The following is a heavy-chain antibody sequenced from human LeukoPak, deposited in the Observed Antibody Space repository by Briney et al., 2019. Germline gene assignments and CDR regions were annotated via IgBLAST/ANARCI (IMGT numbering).Heavy chain of an antibody. CDR3: AREWADGCSGGSCYSLGYYYYYMDV. Sequence: NPSETLSLTCTVSGGSISSYYWSRIRQPAGKGLEWIGRIYTSGSTNYNPSLKSRVTMSVDTSKNQFSLKLSSVTAADTAVYYCAREWADGCSGGSCYSLGYYYYYMDVWGKGTTVTVSS. J-gene: IGHJ6*03. D-gene: IGHD2-15*01. V-gene: IGHV4-4*07. CDR2: IYTSGST. CDR1: GGSISSYY.